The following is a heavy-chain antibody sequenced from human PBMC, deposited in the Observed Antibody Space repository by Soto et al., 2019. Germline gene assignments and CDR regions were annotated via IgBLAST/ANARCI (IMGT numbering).Heavy chain of an antibody. D-gene: IGHD2-2*01. J-gene: IGHJ4*02. CDR1: GYPFPSFE. V-gene: IGHV1-3*01. CDR3: ERERNHYQDLLQN. CDR2: ISNAGSGNT. Sequence: ASVKVSCKTSGYPFPSFEVHWIRQAPGQRPEWMGGISNAGSGNTKYSQKFQDRLTITGDKRATTVYMALSSLTSEDTATYYCERERNHYQDLLQNWGQGTQVTVSS.